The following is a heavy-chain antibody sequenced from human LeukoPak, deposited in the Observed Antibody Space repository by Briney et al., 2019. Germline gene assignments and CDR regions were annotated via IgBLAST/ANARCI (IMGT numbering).Heavy chain of an antibody. CDR2: IYSGGST. V-gene: IGHV3-53*01. CDR3: ARDLLTGEPGDDVDI. Sequence: GGSLRLSCAASGFTVSNKYMSWVRQAPGKGLEWVSVIYSGGSTYYADSVKGRFTISRDNSKNTLYLQMNSLKAEDTAVYYCARDLLTGEPGDDVDIWGQGTMVTVSS. J-gene: IGHJ3*02. D-gene: IGHD3-9*01. CDR1: GFTVSNKY.